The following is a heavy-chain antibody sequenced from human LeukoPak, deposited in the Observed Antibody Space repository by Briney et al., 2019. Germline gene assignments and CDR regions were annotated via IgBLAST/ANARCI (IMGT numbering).Heavy chain of an antibody. V-gene: IGHV4-59*01. CDR2: IYYSGST. CDR3: AKTSQYSSGWFDY. Sequence: SETLSLTCTVSGGSISSYYWSWIRQPPGKGLEWIGYIYYSGSTNYNPSLKSRVTISVDTSKNQFSLKLSSVTAADTAVYYCAKTSQYSSGWFDYWGQGTLVTVSS. D-gene: IGHD6-19*01. J-gene: IGHJ4*02. CDR1: GGSISSYY.